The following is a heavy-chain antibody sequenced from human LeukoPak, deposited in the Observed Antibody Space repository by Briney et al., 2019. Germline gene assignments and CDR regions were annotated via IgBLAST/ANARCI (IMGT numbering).Heavy chain of an antibody. Sequence: PSETLSLTCTVSGGSLSRYYWSWIRQPPGKGLEWIGYIYSSASTNYNPSLESRVSISLDTSKNQVSLKLRSVTAADTAVYYCARRGSSGSGTDPIDFWGQGTLVTVSS. CDR1: GGSLSRYY. J-gene: IGHJ4*02. CDR2: IYSSAST. D-gene: IGHD2-15*01. CDR3: ARRGSSGSGTDPIDF. V-gene: IGHV4-4*09.